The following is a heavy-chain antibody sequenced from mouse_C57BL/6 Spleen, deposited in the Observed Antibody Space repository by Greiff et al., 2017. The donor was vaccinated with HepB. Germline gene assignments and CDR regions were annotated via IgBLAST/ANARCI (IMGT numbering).Heavy chain of an antibody. CDR1: GYTFTEYT. D-gene: IGHD2-3*01. J-gene: IGHJ2*01. CDR2: FYPGSGSI. Sequence: VQLQQSGAELVKPGASVKLSCKASGYTFTEYTIHWVKQRSGQGLEWIGWFYPGSGSIKYNENFKDKATLTADKSSSTVYMELNRLTSEDSAVDFGARDEDGYYNYFDYWGQGTTLTVSS. CDR3: ARDEDGYYNYFDY. V-gene: IGHV1-62-2*01.